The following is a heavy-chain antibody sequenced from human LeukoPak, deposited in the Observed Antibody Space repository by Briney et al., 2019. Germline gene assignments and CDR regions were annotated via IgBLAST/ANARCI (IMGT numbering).Heavy chain of an antibody. V-gene: IGHV4-34*01. D-gene: IGHD3-10*01. CDR3: ARLSTMVRGVLLFYYYYYMDV. J-gene: IGHJ6*03. Sequence: PSGTLSLTCAVYGGSFSGYYWSWIRQPPGKGLEWIGEINHSGSTNYNPSLKSRVTISVDTSKNQFSLKLSSVTAADTAVYYCARLSTMVRGVLLFYYYYYMDVWGKGTTVTISS. CDR1: GGSFSGYY. CDR2: INHSGST.